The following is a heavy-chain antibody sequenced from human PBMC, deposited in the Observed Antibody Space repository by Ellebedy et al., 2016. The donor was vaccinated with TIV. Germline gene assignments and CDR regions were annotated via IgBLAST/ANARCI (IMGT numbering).Heavy chain of an antibody. Sequence: GGSLRLSXKGSGYSFTSYWIGWVRQMPGKGLEWMGIIYPGDSDTRYSPSFQGQVTISADKSISTAYLQWSSLKASDTAMYYCARGRSAAQYYYYYMDVWGKGTTVTVSS. V-gene: IGHV5-51*01. CDR3: ARGRSAAQYYYYYMDV. CDR2: IYPGDSDT. CDR1: GYSFTSYW. J-gene: IGHJ6*03. D-gene: IGHD2-15*01.